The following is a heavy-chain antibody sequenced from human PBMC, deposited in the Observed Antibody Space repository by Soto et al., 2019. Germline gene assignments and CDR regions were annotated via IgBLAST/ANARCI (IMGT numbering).Heavy chain of an antibody. V-gene: IGHV3-11*01. D-gene: IGHD3-10*01. Sequence: PGGSLRLSCAASGFTFSDYYMSWIRQAPGKGLEWVSYISSSGSTIYYADSVKGRFTISRDNAKNSLYLQMNSLRIEDTALYYCARGDRGGSGSPASYYYSGLDVWGQGTTVTVSS. CDR3: ARGDRGGSGSPASYYYSGLDV. CDR1: GFTFSDYY. CDR2: ISSSGSTI. J-gene: IGHJ6*02.